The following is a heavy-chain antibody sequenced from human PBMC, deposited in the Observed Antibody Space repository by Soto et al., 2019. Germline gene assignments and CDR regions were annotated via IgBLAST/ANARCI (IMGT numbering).Heavy chain of an antibody. CDR3: ASGRRSSRSSGWRRDWFEP. V-gene: IGHV4-34*01. Sequence: PSETLPLPFAVYGGPFRGYYWSRIRHPPGKGPEWCGEITHSGSTNYNPSRKSRFKISVDTSKNQFSLKLSSVTAADKAVDYCASGRRSSRSSGWRRDWFEPRGQGTLVTVSS. D-gene: IGHD6-19*01. J-gene: IGHJ5*02. CDR1: GGPFRGYY. CDR2: ITHSGST.